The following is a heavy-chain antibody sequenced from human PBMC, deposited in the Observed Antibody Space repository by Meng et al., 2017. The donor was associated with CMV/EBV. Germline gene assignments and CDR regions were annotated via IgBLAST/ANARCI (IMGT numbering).Heavy chain of an antibody. CDR2: INPNSGGT. D-gene: IGHD2-2*01. V-gene: IGHV1-2*02. Sequence: GGSLRLSCAASGYTFTGYYMHWVRQAPGQGLEWMGWINPNSGGTNYAQKFQGRVTMTRDTSISTAYMELSRLRSDDTAVYYCARDWVVPAALDYWGQGTLVTVSS. J-gene: IGHJ4*02. CDR3: ARDWVVPAALDY. CDR1: GYTFTGYY.